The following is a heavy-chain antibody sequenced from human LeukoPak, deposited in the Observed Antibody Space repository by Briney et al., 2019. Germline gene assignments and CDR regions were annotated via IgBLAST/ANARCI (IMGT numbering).Heavy chain of an antibody. CDR1: GFTFSSYA. CDR2: VSYDITRT. V-gene: IGHV3-23*01. Sequence: GGSLRLSCAASGFTFSSYAMTWVRQAPGKGLEWISAVSYDITRTFYADSVKGRFAISRDNSRNTLFLQMNSLRADDTAVYYCARPGCGGNCYYRMDVWGKGTTATVSS. J-gene: IGHJ6*04. D-gene: IGHD2-21*01. CDR3: ARPGCGGNCYYRMDV.